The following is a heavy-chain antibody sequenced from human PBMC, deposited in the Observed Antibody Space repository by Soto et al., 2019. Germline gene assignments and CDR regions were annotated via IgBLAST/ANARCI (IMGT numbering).Heavy chain of an antibody. V-gene: IGHV3-23*01. CDR3: AKAEGSSYGTEYSQH. D-gene: IGHD6-13*01. J-gene: IGHJ1*01. CDR2: IISSGGST. CDR1: GFTFSTYA. Sequence: EVQLLESGGGLVQPGGSLRLSCAASGFTFSTYAMNWVRKAPGKGLEWVSLIISSGGSTYYADSVKGRFTISRDNSKNTLYLQMNSLRADDTAVYYCAKAEGSSYGTEYSQHWGQGTLVTVSS.